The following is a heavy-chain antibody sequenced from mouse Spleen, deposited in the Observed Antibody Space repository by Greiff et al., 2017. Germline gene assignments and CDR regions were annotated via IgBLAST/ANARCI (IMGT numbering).Heavy chain of an antibody. CDR2: ISSGGSYT. CDR3: ARHETGNYFDY. Sequence: EVQGVESGGGLVKPGGSLKLSCAASGFTFSSYAMSWVRQTPEKRLEWVATISSGGSYTYYPDSVKGRFTISRDNAKNTLYLQMSSLRSEDTAMYYCARHETGNYFDYWGQGTTLTVSS. CDR1: GFTFSSYA. D-gene: IGHD4-1*01. V-gene: IGHV5-9-3*01. J-gene: IGHJ2*01.